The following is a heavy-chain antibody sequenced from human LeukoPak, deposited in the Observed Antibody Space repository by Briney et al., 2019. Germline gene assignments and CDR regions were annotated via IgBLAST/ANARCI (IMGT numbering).Heavy chain of an antibody. D-gene: IGHD3-3*01. Sequence: ASVKVSCKASGYTFTGYYMHWVRQAPGQGLERMGWINPNSGGTNYAQKFQGRVTMTRDTSISTAYMELSRLRSDDTAVYYCARGRRFTIFGVVSGMDVWGRGTMVTVSS. CDR3: ARGRRFTIFGVVSGMDV. J-gene: IGHJ6*04. V-gene: IGHV1-2*02. CDR1: GYTFTGYY. CDR2: INPNSGGT.